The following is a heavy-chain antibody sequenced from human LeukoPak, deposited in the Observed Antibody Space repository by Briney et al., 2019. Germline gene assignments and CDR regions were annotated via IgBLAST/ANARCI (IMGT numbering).Heavy chain of an antibody. CDR1: GFTFSGSA. CDR2: IRSKANSYAT. D-gene: IGHD3-22*01. V-gene: IGHV3-73*01. Sequence: PGGSLRLSCAASGFTFSGSAMHWVRQASGKGLEWVGRIRSKANSYATAYAASAKGRFTISRDDSKNTAYLQMNSLKTEDTAVYYCTRPYYYDSSGYRDYWGQGTLVTVSS. J-gene: IGHJ4*02. CDR3: TRPYYYDSSGYRDY.